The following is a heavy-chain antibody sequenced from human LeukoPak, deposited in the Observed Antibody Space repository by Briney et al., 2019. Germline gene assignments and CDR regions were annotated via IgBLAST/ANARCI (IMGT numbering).Heavy chain of an antibody. Sequence: ASVKVSCKASGYTFTSYDINWVRQATGQGLEWMGWMNPNSGNTGYAQKFQGRVTMTRNTSISTAYMELSSLRSEDTAVYYCARDLIAAAEYNWFDPWGQGTLVTVSS. V-gene: IGHV1-8*01. CDR3: ARDLIAAAEYNWFDP. D-gene: IGHD6-13*01. J-gene: IGHJ5*02. CDR2: MNPNSGNT. CDR1: GYTFTSYD.